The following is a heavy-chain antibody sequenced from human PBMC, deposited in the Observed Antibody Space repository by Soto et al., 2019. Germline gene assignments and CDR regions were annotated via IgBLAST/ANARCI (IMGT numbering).Heavy chain of an antibody. Sequence: KPGGSLRLSCAASGFTFDDYAMHWVRQVPGKGLEWVSGIKSKTDGGTADYAAPVRGRFTISRDDSRNTLYLQMNSLKTADTGVYYCSTVTDTVVTRPYYYYGVDVWGQGTTVTVSS. CDR2: IKSKTDGGTA. J-gene: IGHJ6*02. V-gene: IGHV3-15*07. CDR1: GFTFDDYA. D-gene: IGHD2-21*02. CDR3: STVTDTVVTRPYYYYGVDV.